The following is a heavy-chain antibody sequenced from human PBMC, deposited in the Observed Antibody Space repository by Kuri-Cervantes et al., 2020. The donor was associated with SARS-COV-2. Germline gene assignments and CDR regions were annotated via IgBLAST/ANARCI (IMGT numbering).Heavy chain of an antibody. CDR1: SGHISSSSYF. CDR3: AGANVVVPAAKGFDP. J-gene: IGHJ5*02. Sequence: SETLTLTCTLSSGHISSSSYFWGWIRQPPGKGLEWIGSIYYSGSTCYHPALKSRVSISVDTSQNQFSLKLISVTAADTTVYYCAGANVVVPAAKGFDPWGQGTLVTVSS. V-gene: IGHV4-39*01. CDR2: IYYSGST. D-gene: IGHD2-2*01.